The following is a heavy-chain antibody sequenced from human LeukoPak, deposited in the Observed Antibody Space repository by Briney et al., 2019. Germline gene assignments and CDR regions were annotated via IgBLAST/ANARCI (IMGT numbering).Heavy chain of an antibody. Sequence: SETLSLTCTVSGDSISSGGYCWSWIRQHPGKGLEWIGYIYYSGSTYYSPSLKSRVTISVDSSKNQFSLKLSSVTAADTAVYYCARYCSSTSCYYFDYWGQGTLVTVSS. CDR3: ARYCSSTSCYYFDY. J-gene: IGHJ4*02. V-gene: IGHV4-31*03. CDR1: GDSISSGGYC. D-gene: IGHD2-2*01. CDR2: IYYSGST.